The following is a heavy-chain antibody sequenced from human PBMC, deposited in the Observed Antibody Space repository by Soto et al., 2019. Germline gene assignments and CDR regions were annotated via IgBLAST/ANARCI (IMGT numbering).Heavy chain of an antibody. D-gene: IGHD4-4*01. CDR3: SGGENDYNYYYYFPMDV. CDR2: IRSKANGYAT. Sequence: EVQLLESGGGLVQPGGSLRLSCAVSGFPVNYYDLSWVRQAPGKGLEWVGRIRSKANGYATAYGPSVKGRFTISRADSRNTAFLQMSSLKIEDTAVYYCSGGENDYNYYYYFPMDVWGQGTTVTVSS. V-gene: IGHV3-73*01. CDR1: GFPVNYYD. J-gene: IGHJ6*02.